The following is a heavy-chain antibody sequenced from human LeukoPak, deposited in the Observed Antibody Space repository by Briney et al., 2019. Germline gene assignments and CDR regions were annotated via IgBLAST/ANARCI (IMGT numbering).Heavy chain of an antibody. CDR2: ISSSGSTV. V-gene: IGHV3-48*03. CDR3: ATPLKLPPGYYGMDV. D-gene: IGHD2-15*01. CDR1: GFTFSSYE. J-gene: IGHJ6*04. Sequence: GGSLSLSCAASGFTFSSYEMKWVRQAPGKGLEWVSYISSSGSTVYYADSVKGRFTISRDNAKNSLYLQVNSLRAEDTAVYYCATPLKLPPGYYGMDVWGKGTTVTVSS.